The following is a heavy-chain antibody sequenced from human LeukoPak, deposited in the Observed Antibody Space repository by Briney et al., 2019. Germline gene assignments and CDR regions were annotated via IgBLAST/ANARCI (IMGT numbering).Heavy chain of an antibody. J-gene: IGHJ3*01. CDR2: ISYSDTAK. CDR3: ARYFDRSGFYRDAFDV. Sequence: GGSLRLSCAASGFTFSTYGTSWVRQAPGKGLEWLSYISYSDTAKYYADSVKGRFTISRDNAENSLHLQMNSLRDEDTAVYYCARYFDRSGFYRDAFDVWGQGTMVTVSS. D-gene: IGHD3-22*01. CDR1: GFTFSTYG. V-gene: IGHV3-48*02.